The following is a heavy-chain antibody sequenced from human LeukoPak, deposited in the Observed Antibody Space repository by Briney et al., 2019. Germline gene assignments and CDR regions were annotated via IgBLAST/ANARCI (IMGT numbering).Heavy chain of an antibody. D-gene: IGHD4-17*01. J-gene: IGHJ4*02. CDR1: GYTLTELS. CDR3: ATDWGIHSPVTTGPLRY. CDR2: FDPEDGET. Sequence: GASVKVSCKVSGYTLTELSMHWVRQAPGKGLEWMGGFDPEDGETIYAQKFQGRVTMTEGTSTDTAYMELGSLRSEDTAVYYCATDWGIHSPVTTGPLRYWGQGTLVTVSS. V-gene: IGHV1-24*01.